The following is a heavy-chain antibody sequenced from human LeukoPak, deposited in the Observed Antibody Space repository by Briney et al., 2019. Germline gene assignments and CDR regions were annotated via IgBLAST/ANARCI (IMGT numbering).Heavy chain of an antibody. CDR2: MNPNSGNT. J-gene: IGHJ6*02. V-gene: IGHV1-8*03. Sequence: ASVKVSCKASGYTFTSYDINWVRQATGQGLEWMGWMNPNSGNTGYAQKFQGRVTITRNTSISTAHMELSSLRSEDTAVYYCARRYGSGSYLWNYYYYGMDVWGQGTTVTVSS. CDR3: ARRYGSGSYLWNYYYYGMDV. CDR1: GYTFTSYD. D-gene: IGHD3-10*01.